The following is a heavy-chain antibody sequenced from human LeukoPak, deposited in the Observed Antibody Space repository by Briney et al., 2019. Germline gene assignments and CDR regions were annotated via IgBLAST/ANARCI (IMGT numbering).Heavy chain of an antibody. CDR1: GVSFSGYY. D-gene: IGHD3-9*01. V-gene: IGHV4-34*01. Sequence: PSETLSLTCAVYGVSFSGYYWSWIRQPPGKRLEWIGEINHSESTNYNLPHKSRVTISVDTPKNQFSLTLISDTAADTPVFHCARDRPLGYFAPDYPPFDYWGQGPLVTVS. CDR3: ARDRPLGYFAPDYPPFDY. J-gene: IGHJ4*02. CDR2: INHSEST.